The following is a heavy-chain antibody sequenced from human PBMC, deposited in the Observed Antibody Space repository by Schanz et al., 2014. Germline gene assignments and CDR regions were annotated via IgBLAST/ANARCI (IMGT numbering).Heavy chain of an antibody. Sequence: EVQLLESGGGLVQPGGSLRLSCAASGFTFSSYAMSWVRQAPGKGLEWVSSISSSGSYIHYADSVKGRFTISRDSPKNTLYLQMNSLRAEDTAVYYCARDRGYCSGGSCLTFDYWGQGTLVTVSS. D-gene: IGHD2-15*01. CDR2: ISSSGSYI. J-gene: IGHJ4*02. CDR1: GFTFSSYA. CDR3: ARDRGYCSGGSCLTFDY. V-gene: IGHV3-23*01.